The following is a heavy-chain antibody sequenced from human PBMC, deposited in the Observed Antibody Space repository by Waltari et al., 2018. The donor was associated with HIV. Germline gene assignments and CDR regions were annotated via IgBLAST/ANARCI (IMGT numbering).Heavy chain of an antibody. J-gene: IGHJ3*01. V-gene: IGHV1-69*19. CDR1: GGAFDTFA. Sequence: QAQLVQSGAETKKPGSSVTVSCPASGGAFDTFAFTWGRQAPGQGREWLGGTAPFFGVIYAQDFNGRVTITSNPSTRTVFLELGGLRPDDTAVYFCAKSDFTELVRGQKAFDVWGQGT. D-gene: IGHD1-26*01. CDR3: AKSDFTELVRGQKAFDV. CDR2: TAPFFGV.